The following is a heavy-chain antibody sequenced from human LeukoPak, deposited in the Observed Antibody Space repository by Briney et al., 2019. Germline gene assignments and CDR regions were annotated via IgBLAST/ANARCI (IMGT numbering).Heavy chain of an antibody. V-gene: IGHV3-23*01. CDR3: AKAHYYDSSGYSDY. D-gene: IGHD3-22*01. J-gene: IGHJ4*02. Sequence: GGSLRLSCAASGFTFSSYAMSWVRQAPGKGLEWVSAISGSGGSTYYADSVKGRFTISRDNSKNTLYLQMNSLRAEDTAVYYCAKAHYYDSSGYSDYWDQGTLVTVSS. CDR2: ISGSGGST. CDR1: GFTFSSYA.